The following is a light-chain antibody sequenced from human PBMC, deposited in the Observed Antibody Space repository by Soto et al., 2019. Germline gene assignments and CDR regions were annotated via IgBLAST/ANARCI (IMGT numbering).Light chain of an antibody. CDR2: QDS. V-gene: IGLV3-1*01. J-gene: IGLJ2*01. CDR3: QAWDSSNHVV. CDR1: KLGDKY. Sequence: SYELTQPPSVSVSPGQTASITCSGDKLGDKYACWYQQKPGQSPVLVIYQDSKRPSGIPERFSGSNSGNTATLTISGTQAMDEADYYCQAWDSSNHVVFGVGTKLPVL.